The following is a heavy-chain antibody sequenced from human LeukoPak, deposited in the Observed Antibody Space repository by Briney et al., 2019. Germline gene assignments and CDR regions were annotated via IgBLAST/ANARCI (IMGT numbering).Heavy chain of an antibody. CDR2: IYHSGST. V-gene: IGHV4-4*02. CDR3: ARGRIGYYGSGTPYDAFDI. CDR1: GGSISSSNW. J-gene: IGHJ3*02. D-gene: IGHD3-10*01. Sequence: PSETLSLTCAVSGGSISSSNWWSWVRQPPGKGLEWIGEIYHSGSTNYNPSLKSRVTISVDKSKNQFSLKLSSVTAADTAVYYCARGRIGYYGSGTPYDAFDIWGQGTMVTVSS.